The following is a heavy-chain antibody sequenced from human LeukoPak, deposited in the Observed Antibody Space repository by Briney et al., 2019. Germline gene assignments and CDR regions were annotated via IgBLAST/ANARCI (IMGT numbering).Heavy chain of an antibody. CDR2: ISWNSGSI. CDR3: AKDDSYGGNSNFDH. J-gene: IGHJ4*02. V-gene: IGHV3-9*01. Sequence: GRSLRLSCAASGFTFDDYAMHWVRQAPGKGLEWVSGISWNSGSIDYADSVKGRFTISRDNAKNSLYLQMNSLRAEDTALYYCAKDDSYGGNSNFDHWGQGTLVTVSS. CDR1: GFTFDDYA. D-gene: IGHD4-23*01.